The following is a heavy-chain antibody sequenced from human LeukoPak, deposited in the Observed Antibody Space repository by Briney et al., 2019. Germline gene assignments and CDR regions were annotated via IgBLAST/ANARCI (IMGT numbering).Heavy chain of an antibody. CDR1: DFTFSSYS. CDR3: ARDTSIA. CDR2: ISSSSSYI. V-gene: IGHV3-21*01. D-gene: IGHD2/OR15-2a*01. Sequence: GGPLKLSFAASDFTFSSYSMNGVRKAPGKGLEWVSSISSSSSYIYYADSVKGRFTISRDNSKNTLYLQMNSLRAEDTAVYYCARDTSIAWGQGTLVAVSS. J-gene: IGHJ5*02.